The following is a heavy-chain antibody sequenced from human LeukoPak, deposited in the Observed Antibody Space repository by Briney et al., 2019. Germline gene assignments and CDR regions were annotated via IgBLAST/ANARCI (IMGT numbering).Heavy chain of an antibody. CDR1: GFTFHDYA. J-gene: IGHJ3*02. CDR2: ITWNSVSV. V-gene: IGHV3-9*03. Sequence: GGSLRLSCAASGFTFHDYAMPLGRQVPGKVLELVSGITWNSVSVLYAASVRGRFTISRDNAKNSLYLQMNSLRREGMAFYSCAKGLGVDSLIVDAVDMWGEGKMVTV. D-gene: IGHD3/OR15-3a*01. CDR3: AKGLGVDSLIVDAVDM.